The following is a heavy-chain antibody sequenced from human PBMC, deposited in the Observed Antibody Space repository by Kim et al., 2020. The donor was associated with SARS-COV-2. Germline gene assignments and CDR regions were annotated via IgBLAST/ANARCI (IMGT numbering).Heavy chain of an antibody. CDR1: GGSISSYY. V-gene: IGHV4-39*01. D-gene: IGHD3-22*01. J-gene: IGHJ6*02. Sequence: SETLSLTCTVSGGSISSYYWGWIRQPPGKGLEWIGSIYYTGSTYYNPSLKSRVTISVDTSKNQFSLKLSSVTAADTAVYYCARHAADYYDSSGYYGGLNYYYGMDVWGQGTTVTVSS. CDR2: IYYTGST. CDR3: ARHAADYYDSSGYYGGLNYYYGMDV.